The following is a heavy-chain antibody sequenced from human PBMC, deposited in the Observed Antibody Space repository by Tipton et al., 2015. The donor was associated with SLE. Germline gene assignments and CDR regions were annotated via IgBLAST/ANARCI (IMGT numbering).Heavy chain of an antibody. Sequence: SLRLSCAASGFTFSSYWLTWVRQAPGKGLEWVANIKQDGSEKYYVDSVKGRFTTSRDNAKNSLYLQMNSLRAEDTAVYYCARDRGAISGIDYWGQGTLVTVSS. D-gene: IGHD5-12*01. CDR1: GFTFSSYW. J-gene: IGHJ4*02. CDR3: ARDRGAISGIDY. CDR2: IKQDGSEK. V-gene: IGHV3-7*01.